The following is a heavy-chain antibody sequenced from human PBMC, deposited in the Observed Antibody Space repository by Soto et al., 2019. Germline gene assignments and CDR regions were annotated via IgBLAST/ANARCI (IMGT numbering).Heavy chain of an antibody. D-gene: IGHD2-8*01. CDR1: GYTFINYD. J-gene: IGHJ5*02. CDR2: MNPESGNT. Sequence: ASVKVSCKASGYTFINYDMNWVRQATGQGLEWVGWMNPESGNTGYAQNFQGRVTMTGNTSMSSVYMELSSLTSEDTAVYYCATRRGSNGWFDLWGQGTLVTVSS. CDR3: ATRRGSNGWFDL. V-gene: IGHV1-8*01.